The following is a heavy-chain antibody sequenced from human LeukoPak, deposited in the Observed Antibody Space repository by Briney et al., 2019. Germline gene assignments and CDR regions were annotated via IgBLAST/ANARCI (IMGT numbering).Heavy chain of an antibody. V-gene: IGHV4-59*01. Sequence: PSETLSLTCTVSGGFISSYYWSWIRQPPGKGLEWIGYIYYSGSTNYNPSLKSRVTISVDTSKNQFSLKLSSVTAADTAVYYCARGYYGSGSYGRFDYWGQGTLVNLSS. CDR3: ARGYYGSGSYGRFDY. J-gene: IGHJ4*02. CDR2: IYYSGST. CDR1: GGFISSYY. D-gene: IGHD3-10*01.